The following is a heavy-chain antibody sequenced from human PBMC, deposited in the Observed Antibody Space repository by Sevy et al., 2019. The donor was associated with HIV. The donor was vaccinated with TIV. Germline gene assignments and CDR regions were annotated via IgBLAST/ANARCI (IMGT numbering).Heavy chain of an antibody. Sequence: SESLSLTWTVSGDSISSKNDYWAWLRQPPGKGLEWVGDIYYSGYTDSNPSLTGRVTLSVDTPKNHFSRKVTSVTAAAMAVYYCARRRDYCGTECLHFDLWGQGILVTVSS. V-gene: IGHV4-39*02. CDR2: IYYSGYT. CDR3: ARRRDYCGTECLHFDL. D-gene: IGHD4-17*01. CDR1: GDSISSKNDY. J-gene: IGHJ4*02.